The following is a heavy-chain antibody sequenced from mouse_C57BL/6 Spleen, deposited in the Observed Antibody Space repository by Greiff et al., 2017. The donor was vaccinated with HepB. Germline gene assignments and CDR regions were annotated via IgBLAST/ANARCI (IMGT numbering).Heavy chain of an antibody. Sequence: EVQLQQSGPELVKPGASVKMSCKASGYTFTDYNMHWVKQSHGKSLEWIGYINPNNGGTSYNQKFKGKATLTVNKSSSKAYMELRSLTSEDSAVYYCARDYYGSSYPYWGQGTTLTVSS. CDR2: INPNNGGT. CDR1: GYTFTDYN. CDR3: ARDYYGSSYPY. D-gene: IGHD1-1*01. V-gene: IGHV1-22*01. J-gene: IGHJ2*01.